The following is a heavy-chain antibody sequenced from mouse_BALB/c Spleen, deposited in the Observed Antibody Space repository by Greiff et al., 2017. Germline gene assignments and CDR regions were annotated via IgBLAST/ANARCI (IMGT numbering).Heavy chain of an antibody. CDR2: IWSDGST. J-gene: IGHJ4*01. CDR3: ARQGGYYDYYAMDY. D-gene: IGHD2-3*01. V-gene: IGHV2-6-2*01. Sequence: VQLQQSGPDLVAPSQSLSITCTVSGFSLTSYGVHWVRQPPGKGLEWLVVIWSDGSTTYNSALKSRLSISKDNSKSQVFLKMNSLQTDDTAMYYCARQGGYYDYYAMDYWGQGTSVTVSS. CDR1: GFSLTSYG.